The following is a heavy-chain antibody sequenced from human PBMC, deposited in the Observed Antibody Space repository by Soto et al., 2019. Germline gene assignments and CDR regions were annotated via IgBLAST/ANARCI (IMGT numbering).Heavy chain of an antibody. J-gene: IGHJ4*02. CDR1: GYTFTSYD. D-gene: IGHD3-3*01. CDR2: MNPNSGNT. CDR3: ARGFLEWLLSEVPPPYFDY. Sequence: GASVKVSCKASGYTFTSYDINWVRQATGQGLEWMGWMNPNSGNTGYAQKFQGRVTMTRNTSISTAYMELSSLRSEDTAVYYCARGFLEWLLSEVPPPYFDYGGQGTLVTVSS. V-gene: IGHV1-8*01.